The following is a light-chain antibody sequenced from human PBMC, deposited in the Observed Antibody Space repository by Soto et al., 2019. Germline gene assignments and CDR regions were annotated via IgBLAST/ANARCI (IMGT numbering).Light chain of an antibody. CDR1: QSVNSNY. CDR3: QQYDRSPRT. J-gene: IGKJ1*01. CDR2: GAS. Sequence: DIVLTQSPGTLSLSPGERATLSCRASQSVNSNYLAWYQQKPGQSPRLLIYGASTRATGIPARFSGSGSGTDFTLTISRLEPEDFAVYYCQQYDRSPRTFGQGTKVDIK. V-gene: IGKV3-20*01.